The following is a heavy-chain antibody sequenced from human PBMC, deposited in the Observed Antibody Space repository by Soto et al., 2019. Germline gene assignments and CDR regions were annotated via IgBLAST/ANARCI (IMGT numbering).Heavy chain of an antibody. J-gene: IGHJ4*02. CDR1: GFKFSNYA. V-gene: IGHV3-23*01. CDR3: AKDRRAGGNSAFYFDF. CDR2: ISATGGGT. Sequence: LRLSCAASGFKFSNYAMSWVRQAPGKGLEWVSLISATGGGTYYADSVKGRFTISRDNSHNTLYLQVRSLTAEDTAVYYCAKDRRAGGNSAFYFDFWGQGAQVTVSS. D-gene: IGHD3-16*01.